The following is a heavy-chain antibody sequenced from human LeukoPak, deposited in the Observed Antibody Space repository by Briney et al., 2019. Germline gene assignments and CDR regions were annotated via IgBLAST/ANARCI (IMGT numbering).Heavy chain of an antibody. D-gene: IGHD3-22*01. Sequence: SVKVSCKASGGTFSSYTISWVRQAPGQGLEWMGRIIPILGIANYAQKFQGRVTITADKSTSTAYMELSSLRSEDTAVYYCARDYYYDSSGYYDRARPFDYWGQGTLVTISS. J-gene: IGHJ4*02. CDR3: ARDYYYDSSGYYDRARPFDY. V-gene: IGHV1-69*04. CDR1: GGTFSSYT. CDR2: IIPILGIA.